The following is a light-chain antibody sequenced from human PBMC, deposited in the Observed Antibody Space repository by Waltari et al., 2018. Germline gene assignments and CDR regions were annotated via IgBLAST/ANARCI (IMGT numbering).Light chain of an antibody. CDR2: QAS. CDR3: QQYNSYSSWT. Sequence: DIQMTQSPSTLSASVGDRVTIPCRASQSISTWLAWYQQQPGKAPKLLIYQASTLQSGVPSRFSGSGSGTEFTLTISSLQPDDFATYYCQQYNSYSSWTFGQGTKVEIK. J-gene: IGKJ1*01. V-gene: IGKV1-5*03. CDR1: QSISTW.